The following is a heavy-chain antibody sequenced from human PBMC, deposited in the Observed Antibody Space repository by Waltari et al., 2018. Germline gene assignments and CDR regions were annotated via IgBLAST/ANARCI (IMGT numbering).Heavy chain of an antibody. CDR3: ARDGRYSSGWFDAFDI. CDR1: GYTFTSDG. D-gene: IGHD6-19*01. J-gene: IGHJ3*02. CDR2: ISVYNGNT. V-gene: IGHV1-18*01. Sequence: QGQLVQSGAEVKKPGASVNVSCKASGYTFTSDGISWGRQAPGQGLGWMGWISVYNGNTNYAQKRQGRVTKPTDTSTSTAYMELRSLRSDDTAVYYCARDGRYSSGWFDAFDIWGQGTMVTVSS.